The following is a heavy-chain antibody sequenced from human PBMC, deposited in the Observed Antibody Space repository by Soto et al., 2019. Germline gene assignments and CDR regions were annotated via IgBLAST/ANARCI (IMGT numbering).Heavy chain of an antibody. CDR3: AKDAPVICGGDAYWNFDY. D-gene: IGHD2-21*02. J-gene: IGHJ4*02. Sequence: GGSLRLSCAASGFTFSSYAMSWVRQAPGKGLEWVSAISVSGGSTYYADSVKGRFTISRDNSKNTLYMQMNSLRAEDTAVYYCAKDAPVICGGDAYWNFDYWGQGTLVTVSS. CDR2: ISVSGGST. CDR1: GFTFSSYA. V-gene: IGHV3-23*01.